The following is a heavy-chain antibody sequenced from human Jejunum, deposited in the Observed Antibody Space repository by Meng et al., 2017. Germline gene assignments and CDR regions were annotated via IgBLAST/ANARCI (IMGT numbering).Heavy chain of an antibody. D-gene: IGHD3-10*01. J-gene: IGHJ3*02. CDR3: ARVVRGWFDAYDI. V-gene: IGHV4-39*07. CDR1: GLSMGNDNFF. Sequence: LQEPVLGLVNPSLTPPPPCTFLGLSMGNDNFFWAWCRQPQGKGLEWIGGMLYSGTTFNNTSLKSRVSMSVDTSKNQFSLRLSSVTAADTAVYYCARVVRGWFDAYDIWGQGTMVTVSS. CDR2: MLYSGTT.